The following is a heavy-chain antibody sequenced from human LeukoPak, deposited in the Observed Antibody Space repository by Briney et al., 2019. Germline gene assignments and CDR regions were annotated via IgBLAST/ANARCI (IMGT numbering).Heavy chain of an antibody. CDR2: IYYSGST. Sequence: SETLSLTCTVSGVSISSYYWNWVRQPPGKGLEWIGYIYYSGSTYYNPSLKSRVTISVDTSKNQFSLKLSSVTAADTAVYYCARGGKAAVRFDLWGRGTLVTVSS. J-gene: IGHJ2*01. D-gene: IGHD2-15*01. V-gene: IGHV4-59*08. CDR1: GVSISSYY. CDR3: ARGGKAAVRFDL.